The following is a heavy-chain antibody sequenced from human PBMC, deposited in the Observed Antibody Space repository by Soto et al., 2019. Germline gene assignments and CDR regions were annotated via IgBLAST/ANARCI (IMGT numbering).Heavy chain of an antibody. Sequence: QVQLVESGGGVVQPGRSLRLSCAASGFTFSSYGMHWVRQAPGKGLEWVAVISYDGSNKYYADSVKGRFTISRDNSKNKLYLEMNRLRAEDTAVYYCAKGAYSSGWYVNWFDRWGQGALVTVSS. CDR3: AKGAYSSGWYVNWFDR. CDR2: ISYDGSNK. D-gene: IGHD6-19*01. V-gene: IGHV3-30*18. J-gene: IGHJ5*02. CDR1: GFTFSSYG.